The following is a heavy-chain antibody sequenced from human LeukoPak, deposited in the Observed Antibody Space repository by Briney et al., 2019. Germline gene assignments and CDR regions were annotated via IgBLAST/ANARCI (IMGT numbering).Heavy chain of an antibody. CDR2: FNSSGSTI. V-gene: IGHV3-11*01. D-gene: IGHD2-2*01. Sequence: GGSLRLSCAASGFTFSDYYMSWIRQAPGEGLEWVSYFNSSGSTIYYADSVKGRFTISRDNAKNSLYLQMNSLRAEDTAVYYCARQADIVVVPAGTFDPWGQGTLVTVSS. CDR3: ARQADIVVVPAGTFDP. J-gene: IGHJ5*02. CDR1: GFTFSDYY.